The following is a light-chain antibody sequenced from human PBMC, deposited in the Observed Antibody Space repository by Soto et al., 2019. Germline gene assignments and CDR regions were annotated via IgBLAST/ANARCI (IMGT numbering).Light chain of an antibody. CDR2: DGR. Sequence: SYELTQPPSVSVAPGQTARITCGGNNLGTNSLHWYQQKPGQAPVLVVYDGRDRPSGVPERFSGSSSGNTATLTITRVEAGDEDVYHCQVWDSRSDHQVFGTGTKVTVL. J-gene: IGLJ1*01. V-gene: IGLV3-21*02. CDR1: NLGTNS. CDR3: QVWDSRSDHQV.